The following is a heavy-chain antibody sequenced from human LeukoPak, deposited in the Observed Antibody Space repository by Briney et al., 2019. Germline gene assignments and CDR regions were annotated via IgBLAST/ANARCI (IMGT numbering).Heavy chain of an antibody. V-gene: IGHV4-4*07. D-gene: IGHD1-26*01. J-gene: IGHJ4*02. Sequence: SETLSLTCTVSGGSISSYYWSWIRQPAGKGLEWIGRIYTSGSTNYNPSLKSRVTMSVDTSKNQFSLKLSSVTAADTAAYYCARVSVSGSYPYYFDYWGQGTLVTVSS. CDR3: ARVSVSGSYPYYFDY. CDR2: IYTSGST. CDR1: GGSISSYY.